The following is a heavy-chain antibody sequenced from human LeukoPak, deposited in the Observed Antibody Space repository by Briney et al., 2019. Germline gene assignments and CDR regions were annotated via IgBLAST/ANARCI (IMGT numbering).Heavy chain of an antibody. CDR1: GGSISSYY. CDR2: IYYSGST. CDR3: ARAGYDYVWGSYRYNWFDP. V-gene: IGHV4-59*01. J-gene: IGHJ5*02. Sequence: SETLSLTCTVSGGSISSYYWSWIRQPPGKGLEWIGYIYYSGSTNYNPSLKSRVTISVDTSKNQFSLKLSSVTAADTAVYYCARAGYDYVWGSYRYNWFDPWGQGTLATVSS. D-gene: IGHD3-16*02.